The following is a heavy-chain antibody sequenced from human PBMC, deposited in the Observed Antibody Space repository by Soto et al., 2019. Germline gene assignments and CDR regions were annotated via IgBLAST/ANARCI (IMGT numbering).Heavy chain of an antibody. CDR2: ISNIGFT. J-gene: IGHJ6*02. D-gene: IGHD3-10*01. Sequence: SETLSLTCTVSGGSISSYYWSWIRQPPGKGLEWIGYISNIGFTRYNPSLKSRVSISVDTSKNQFSLKLTSVTAADTAVYYCTTQGFGGLHGLMDVWGQGTTVTVSS. CDR1: GGSISSYY. V-gene: IGHV4-59*08. CDR3: TTQGFGGLHGLMDV.